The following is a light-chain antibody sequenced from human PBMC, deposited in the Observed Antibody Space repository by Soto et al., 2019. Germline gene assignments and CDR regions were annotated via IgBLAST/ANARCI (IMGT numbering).Light chain of an antibody. V-gene: IGLV2-14*01. CDR2: EVS. J-gene: IGLJ3*02. CDR1: SSDVGGYSY. Sequence: QSALTQPASVSGSPGQSITISCTGTSSDVGGYSYVSWYQQHPGKAPELMIYEVSNRASGVSNRFSGSKSGNTASLTISGLQAEYEADYYCSSYTASSTLVFGGGTKLTVL. CDR3: SSYTASSTLV.